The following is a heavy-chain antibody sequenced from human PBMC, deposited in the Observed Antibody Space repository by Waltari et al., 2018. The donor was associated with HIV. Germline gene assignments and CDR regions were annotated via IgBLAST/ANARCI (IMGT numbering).Heavy chain of an antibody. V-gene: IGHV3-30*19. CDR1: GFRFSKYG. Sequence: QVQLVASGGGVVQPGGSLRLSCAASGFRFSKYGMHWVRQTPGRGVEWVAVIYSDGSHKSYTYSIKGRFTVSRDNSKNTLNLQMDGLRADDTGVYYCARDRWVASSNWYVDFWGQGTLVSVSA. CDR2: IYSDGSHK. D-gene: IGHD6-13*01. J-gene: IGHJ4*02. CDR3: ARDRWVASSNWYVDF.